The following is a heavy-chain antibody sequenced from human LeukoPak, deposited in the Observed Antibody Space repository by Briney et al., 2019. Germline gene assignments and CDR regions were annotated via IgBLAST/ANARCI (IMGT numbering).Heavy chain of an antibody. Sequence: SETLSLTCTVSGGSISSHYWSWIRQPPRKGLEWIGYIYYSGSTNYNPSLKSRVTISVDTTKSQFSLKLSSVTAADTAVYYCARGAGWLPLVWGQGTLVTVSS. J-gene: IGHJ4*02. V-gene: IGHV4-59*11. CDR2: IYYSGST. CDR1: GGSISSHY. CDR3: ARGAGWLPLV. D-gene: IGHD5-24*01.